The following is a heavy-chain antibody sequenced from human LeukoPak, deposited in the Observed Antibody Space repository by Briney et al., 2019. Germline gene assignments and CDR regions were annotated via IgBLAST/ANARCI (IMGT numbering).Heavy chain of an antibody. CDR3: ARSTSWSGWYAY. CDR2: INHSGST. J-gene: IGHJ4*02. Sequence: SETLSLTCTVSGGSISSGDYYWSWIRQPPGKGLEWIGEINHSGSTNYNPSLKSRVTISVDTSKNQFSLKLSSVTAADTAVYYCARSTSWSGWYAYWGQGTLVTVSS. V-gene: IGHV4-39*07. D-gene: IGHD6-19*01. CDR1: GGSISSGDYY.